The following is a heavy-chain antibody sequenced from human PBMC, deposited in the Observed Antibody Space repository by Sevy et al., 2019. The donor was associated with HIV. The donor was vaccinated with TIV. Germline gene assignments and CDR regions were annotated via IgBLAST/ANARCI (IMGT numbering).Heavy chain of an antibody. CDR2: ISYDGSNK. D-gene: IGHD2-2*01. Sequence: GGSLRLSCAASGFTFSSYGMHWVRQAPGKGLEWVAVISYDGSNKYYADSVKGRFTISRDNSKNTLYLQMNSLRAEDTTVYYYAKNHYIVVVLPAMYSVGPSRKSYYYYYGMDVWGQGTTVTVSS. CDR3: AKNHYIVVVLPAMYSVGPSRKSYYYYYGMDV. J-gene: IGHJ6*02. V-gene: IGHV3-30*18. CDR1: GFTFSSYG.